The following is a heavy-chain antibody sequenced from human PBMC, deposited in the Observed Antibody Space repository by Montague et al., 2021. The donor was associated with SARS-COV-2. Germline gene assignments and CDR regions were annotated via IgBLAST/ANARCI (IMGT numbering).Heavy chain of an antibody. Sequence: SETLSLTCIVSGSSVRSYYWSWIRQPPGKGLEWVGYIYDSGSTNYNPSXXSRVTISVATSKNQFSLKLSSVTAADTAVYYCARENTVTTFGGPYYIDSWGQGTLVTVSA. J-gene: IGHJ4*02. CDR2: IYDSGST. CDR1: GSSVRSYY. CDR3: ARENTVTTFGGPYYIDS. V-gene: IGHV4-59*02. D-gene: IGHD4-17*01.